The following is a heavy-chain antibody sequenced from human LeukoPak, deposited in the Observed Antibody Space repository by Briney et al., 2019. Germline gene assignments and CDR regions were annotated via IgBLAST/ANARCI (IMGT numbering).Heavy chain of an antibody. Sequence: PSETLSLTCTVSGGSVSSGSYYWSWIRQPPGKGLEWIGYIYYSGSTNYNPSLKSRVTISVDTSKNQFSLKLSSVTAADTAVYYCARDPGPSYYYDSSGYYPPLLSYAFDVWGQGTMVTVSS. D-gene: IGHD3-22*01. CDR2: IYYSGST. CDR1: GGSVSSGSYY. J-gene: IGHJ3*01. V-gene: IGHV4-61*01. CDR3: ARDPGPSYYYDSSGYYPPLLSYAFDV.